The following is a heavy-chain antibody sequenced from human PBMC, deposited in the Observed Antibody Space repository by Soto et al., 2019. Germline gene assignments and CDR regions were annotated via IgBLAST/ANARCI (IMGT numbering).Heavy chain of an antibody. J-gene: IGHJ6*03. CDR3: AGRARPDFYYMDV. CDR2: ISSNGVGT. Sequence: PGGSLRLSCAASGFTLSGYAMDWVRQAPGKGLEYVSGISSNGVGTYYANSVQGRFTISRDNSKNTVYLQMGSLRPEDMAVYYCAGRARPDFYYMDVWGKGTTVTVSS. CDR1: GFTLSGYA. V-gene: IGHV3-64*01. D-gene: IGHD6-6*01.